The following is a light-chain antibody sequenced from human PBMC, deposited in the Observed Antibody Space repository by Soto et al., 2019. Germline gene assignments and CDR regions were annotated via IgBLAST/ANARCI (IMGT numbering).Light chain of an antibody. CDR3: QTWGTGLYVV. Sequence: QPVLTQSPSASASLGASVKLTCTLSSGHSNYAIAWHQQQPEKGPRYLMKLNSDGSHSKGYGIPDRFSGSSSGAERYLTISSLQSEDEADYYCQTWGTGLYVVFGGGTKLTVL. CDR2: LNSDGSH. J-gene: IGLJ2*01. CDR1: SGHSNYA. V-gene: IGLV4-69*01.